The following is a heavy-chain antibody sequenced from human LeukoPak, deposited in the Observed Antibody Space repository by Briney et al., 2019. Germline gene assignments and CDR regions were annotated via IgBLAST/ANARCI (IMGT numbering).Heavy chain of an antibody. V-gene: IGHV4-38-2*02. CDR3: ARRPRGVIIKTWFDS. CDR1: GYSISSGYY. D-gene: IGHD3-10*01. CDR2: INHSGSI. J-gene: IGHJ5*01. Sequence: SETLSLTCTVSGYSISSGYYWGWSRQPPGKGQEWFGEINHSGSINYNPSLKSRVTILLDTSKNQFSLKLSSVTAADTAVYYCARRPRGVIIKTWFDSWGQGTLVTVSS.